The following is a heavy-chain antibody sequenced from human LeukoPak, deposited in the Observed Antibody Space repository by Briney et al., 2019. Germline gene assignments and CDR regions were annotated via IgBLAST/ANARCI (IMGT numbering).Heavy chain of an antibody. CDR1: GASIGSSTYY. CDR2: IYYSGST. Sequence: SETLSLTCTVSGASIGSSTYYWGWIRQPPGKGLEWIGSIYYSGSTYYNPSLKSRVTISVDTSKNQFSLKLSSVTAADTAVYYCARESLLRLGELSRMNDYWGQGTLVTVSS. CDR3: ARESLLRLGELSRMNDY. J-gene: IGHJ4*02. D-gene: IGHD3-16*02. V-gene: IGHV4-39*07.